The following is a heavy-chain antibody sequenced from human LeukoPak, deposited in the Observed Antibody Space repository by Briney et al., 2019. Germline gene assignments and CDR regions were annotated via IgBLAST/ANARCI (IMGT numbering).Heavy chain of an antibody. CDR3: AQGHDYGDYLNWFDP. CDR2: INHSGST. CDR1: GGSFSDYY. V-gene: IGHV4-34*01. D-gene: IGHD4-17*01. J-gene: IGHJ5*02. Sequence: SETLSLTCAVYGGSFSDYYWSWIRQPPGKGLEWIGEINHSGSTNYNPSLKSRVTISVDTSKNQFSLKLSSVTAADTAVYYCAQGHDYGDYLNWFDPWGQGTLVTVSS.